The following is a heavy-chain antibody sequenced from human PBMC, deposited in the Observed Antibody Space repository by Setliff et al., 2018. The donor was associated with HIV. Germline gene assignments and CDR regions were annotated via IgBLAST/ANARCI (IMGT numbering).Heavy chain of an antibody. Sequence: SETLSLTCTVSGGSITSHYWSFIRQPPGKGLEWIGSIYYNGITNYNPSLTSRVTISVDTSKNQLSLKLSSVTAADTAVYFCARAGYYGITSYWEYFQHWGQG. CDR3: ARAGYYGITSYWEYFQH. CDR2: IYYNGIT. J-gene: IGHJ1*01. D-gene: IGHD3-10*01. CDR1: GGSITSHY. V-gene: IGHV4-59*11.